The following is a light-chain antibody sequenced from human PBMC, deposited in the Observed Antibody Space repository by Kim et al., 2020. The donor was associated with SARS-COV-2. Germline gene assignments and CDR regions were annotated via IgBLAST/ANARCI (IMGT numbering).Light chain of an antibody. V-gene: IGKV3-20*01. Sequence: PGERATLSCRASQSVGSSYLAWYQQKFGQAPRLLIYGASSRATGIPDRFSGSGSGTDFTLTISRLEPEDFAVYYCQQYGSSPRTFGQGTKVE. CDR1: QSVGSSY. CDR3: QQYGSSPRT. CDR2: GAS. J-gene: IGKJ1*01.